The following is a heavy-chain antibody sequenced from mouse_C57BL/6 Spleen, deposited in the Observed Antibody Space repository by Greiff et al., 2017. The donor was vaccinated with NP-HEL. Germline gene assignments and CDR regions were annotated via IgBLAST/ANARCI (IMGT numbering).Heavy chain of an antibody. J-gene: IGHJ3*01. CDR2: INPSTGGT. Sequence: VQLQQSGPELVKPGASVKISCKASGYSFTGYYMNWVKQSPEKSLEWIGEINPSTGGTTYNQKFKAKATLTVDKSSSTAYMQLKSLTSEDSAVYYCARMGDGYFSFAYWGQGTLVTVSA. CDR3: ARMGDGYFSFAY. CDR1: GYSFTGYY. D-gene: IGHD2-3*01. V-gene: IGHV1-42*01.